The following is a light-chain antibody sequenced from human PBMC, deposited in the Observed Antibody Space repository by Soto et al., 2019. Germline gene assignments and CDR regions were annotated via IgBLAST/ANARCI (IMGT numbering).Light chain of an antibody. V-gene: IGKV3-15*01. Sequence: EIVLTQSPATLSSFPGDRVTLSCRASQYINTRLAWYQHRPGQAPRLLIYGASTRATAIPARFSGSGSGTEFTLTISSLQSEDFAVYYCQQYNNWPLTFGGGTKVDIK. CDR2: GAS. CDR3: QQYNNWPLT. CDR1: QYINTR. J-gene: IGKJ4*02.